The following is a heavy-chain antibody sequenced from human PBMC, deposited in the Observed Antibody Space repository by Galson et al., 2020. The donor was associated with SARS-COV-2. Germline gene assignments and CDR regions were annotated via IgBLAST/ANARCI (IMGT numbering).Heavy chain of an antibody. CDR3: ARGLDGRLEGGFDP. V-gene: IGHV4-31*03. D-gene: IGHD6-19*01. Sequence: ETSETLSLTCTVSGGSISSGGYYWSWIRQHPGKGLEWIGYIYYSGSTYYNPSLKSRVTISVDTSKNQFSLKLSSVTAADTAVYYCARGLDGRLEGGFDPWGQGTLVTVAS. CDR1: GGSISSGGYY. J-gene: IGHJ5*02. CDR2: IYYSGST.